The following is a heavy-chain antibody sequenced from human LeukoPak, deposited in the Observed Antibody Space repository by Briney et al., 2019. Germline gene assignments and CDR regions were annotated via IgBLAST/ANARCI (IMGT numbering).Heavy chain of an antibody. CDR2: INHSGST. V-gene: IGHV4-34*01. D-gene: IGHD3-3*01. J-gene: IGHJ4*02. CDR1: GGSFSGYY. CDR3: ARGGEAIFGVVPNYFDY. Sequence: PSETLSLTCAVYGGSFSGYYWSWIRQPPGKGLEWIGEINHSGSTNYNPSLKSRVTISVATSKNQFSLKLSSVTAADTAVYYCARGGEAIFGVVPNYFDYWGQGTLVTVSS.